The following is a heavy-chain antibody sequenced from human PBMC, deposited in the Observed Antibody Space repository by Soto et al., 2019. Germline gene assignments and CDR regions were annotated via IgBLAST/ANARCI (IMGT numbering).Heavy chain of an antibody. J-gene: IGHJ6*02. CDR2: ISVYNGNT. CDR3: AREGAGLYYYYYGMDV. CDR1: GYTFTKYA. V-gene: IGHV1-18*01. Sequence: QVQLVQSGAEVETPGASVKVSCKASGYTFTKYAISWMRQAPGQGLEWIGWISVYNGNTKYAENLQGRVTVTTDTSTTTVYMELRSLRSDDTAVYYCAREGAGLYYYYYGMDVWGQGTTVTVPS. D-gene: IGHD6-19*01.